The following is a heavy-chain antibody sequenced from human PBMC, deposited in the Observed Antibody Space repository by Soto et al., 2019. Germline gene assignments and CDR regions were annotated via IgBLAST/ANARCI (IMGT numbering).Heavy chain of an antibody. CDR1: GFTFSSYA. J-gene: IGHJ4*02. CDR2: VSSNGGST. V-gene: IGHV3-64*01. D-gene: IGHD6-13*01. CDR3: ARDQQLDY. Sequence: EVQLVESGGGLVQPGGSLRLSCAASGFTFSSYAMHWVRQAPGKGLEYVSAVSSNGGSTDYANSVKGRFTISRDNSKNTLYLQMGSLRAEDMAVYYCARDQQLDYWGQGTLVTVSS.